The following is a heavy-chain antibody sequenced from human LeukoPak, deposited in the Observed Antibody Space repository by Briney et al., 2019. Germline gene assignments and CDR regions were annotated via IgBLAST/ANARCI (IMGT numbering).Heavy chain of an antibody. CDR2: ISGSGGST. CDR3: AKTSAPFEYRGYSSS. J-gene: IGHJ4*02. CDR1: GFTFSSYA. D-gene: IGHD6-13*01. Sequence: PGGSLRLSCAASGFTFSSYAMSWVRQAPGKGLEWVSAISGSGGSTYYADSVKGRFTISRDNSKNTLYLQMNSLRAEDTAVYYCAKTSAPFEYRGYSSSWGQGTLVTVSS. V-gene: IGHV3-23*01.